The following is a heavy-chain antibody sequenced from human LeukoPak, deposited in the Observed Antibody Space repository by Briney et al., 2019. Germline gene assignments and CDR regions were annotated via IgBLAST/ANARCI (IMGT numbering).Heavy chain of an antibody. D-gene: IGHD6-13*01. CDR3: ASSIKAAVLDY. CDR1: GGSFSGYY. V-gene: IGHV4-34*01. CDR2: INHSGST. J-gene: IGHJ4*02. Sequence: SETLSVTCAVYGGSFSGYYWSWIRQPPGKGLEWIGEINHSGSTNYNPSLKSRVTISVDTSKNQFSLKLSSVTAADTAVYYCASSIKAAVLDYWGQGTLDTVSS.